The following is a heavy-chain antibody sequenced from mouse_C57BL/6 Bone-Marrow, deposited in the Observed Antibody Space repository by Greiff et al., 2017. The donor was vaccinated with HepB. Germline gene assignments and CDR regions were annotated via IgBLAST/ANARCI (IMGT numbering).Heavy chain of an antibody. CDR3: SRIRDYDYDGNYFDY. J-gene: IGHJ2*01. Sequence: EVQLQQSGPELVKPGASVKISCKASGYSFTDYNMNWVEQSNGKSLEWIGVINPNYGTTSYNQKFKGKAKLTVDQSSSTAYMQLNSLTSEDSAVYYCSRIRDYDYDGNYFDYWGQGTTLTVSS. CDR1: GYSFTDYN. CDR2: INPNYGTT. V-gene: IGHV1-39*01. D-gene: IGHD2-4*01.